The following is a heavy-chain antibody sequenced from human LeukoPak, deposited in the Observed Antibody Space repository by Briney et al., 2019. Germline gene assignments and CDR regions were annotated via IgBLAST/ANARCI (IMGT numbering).Heavy chain of an antibody. CDR2: ISSSSSTI. CDR1: GFTFSSYS. J-gene: IGHJ4*02. V-gene: IGHV3-48*04. Sequence: PGGSLRLSCAASGFTFSSYSMNWVRQAPGKGLEWVSYISSSSSTIYYADSVKGRFTISRDNAKNSLYLQMNSLRAEDTALYYCTRGKGGVPFDHWGQGTLVTVSS. CDR3: TRGKGGVPFDH. D-gene: IGHD3-16*01.